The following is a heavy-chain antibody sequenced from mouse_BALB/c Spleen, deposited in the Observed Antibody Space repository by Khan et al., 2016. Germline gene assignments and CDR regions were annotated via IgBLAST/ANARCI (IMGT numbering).Heavy chain of an antibody. CDR3: ARDMATMIMTGFAY. J-gene: IGHJ3*01. D-gene: IGHD2-4*01. Sequence: QVQLKESGPGLVAPSQSLSITCTVSGFSLTSYGVHWVRQPPGKGLEWLGVIWAGGSTNYNSALMSRLSISKDNSKSQVFLKMNSLQTDDTAMYYCARDMATMIMTGFAYWGQGTLVTVSA. CDR1: GFSLTSYG. V-gene: IGHV2-9*02. CDR2: IWAGGST.